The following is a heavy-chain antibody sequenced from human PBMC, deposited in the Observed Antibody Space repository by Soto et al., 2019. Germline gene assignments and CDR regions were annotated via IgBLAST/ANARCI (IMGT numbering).Heavy chain of an antibody. CDR3: ARERDSSSPDNY. V-gene: IGHV4-30-4*01. CDR1: GCSVSMGDCY. Sequence: SEPRSPSFTVSGCSVSMGDCYSRCVRQPPGKGLEWIGYIYYSGSTYYNPSLKSRVAISVDTSKNQFSLKLSSVTAADTAAYYCARERDSSSPDNYWGQGTLVTVS. D-gene: IGHD6-6*01. CDR2: IYYSGST. J-gene: IGHJ4*02.